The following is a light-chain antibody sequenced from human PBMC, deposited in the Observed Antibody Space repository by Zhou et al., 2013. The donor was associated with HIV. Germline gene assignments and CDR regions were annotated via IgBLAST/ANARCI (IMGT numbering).Light chain of an antibody. V-gene: IGKV2-28*01. Sequence: DIVMTQSPLSLPVTPGEPASISCRSSQSLLHSNGYNYLDWYLQKPGQSPQLLIYLGSNRASGVPDRFSGSGSGTDFTLKISRVEAEDVGVYYCMQALQTPWTFGQGTRWKS. CDR2: LGS. J-gene: IGKJ1*01. CDR1: QSLLHSNGYNY. CDR3: MQALQTPWT.